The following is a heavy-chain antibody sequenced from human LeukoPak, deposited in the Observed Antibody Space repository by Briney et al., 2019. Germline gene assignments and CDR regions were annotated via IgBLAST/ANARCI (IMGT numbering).Heavy chain of an antibody. D-gene: IGHD2-15*01. CDR2: IYYGGST. CDR3: ARGVVVVAATVYWFDP. CDR1: GGSISSYY. Sequence: SETLSLTCTVSGGSISSYYWSWIRQPPGKGLEWIGYIYYGGSTNYNPSLKSRVTISVDTSKNQFSLKLSSVTAADTAVYYCARGVVVVAATVYWFDPWGQGTLVTVSS. V-gene: IGHV4-59*01. J-gene: IGHJ5*02.